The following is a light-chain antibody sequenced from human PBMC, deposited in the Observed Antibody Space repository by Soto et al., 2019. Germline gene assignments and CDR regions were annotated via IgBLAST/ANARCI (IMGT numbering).Light chain of an antibody. V-gene: IGKV1-5*03. CDR3: QHYNSYPGWT. CDR1: QSISSW. J-gene: IGKJ1*01. Sequence: DIQMTQSPSTLSASVGDRVTITCRASQSISSWLAWYQQKPGKAPKLLIYKASSLESGGPSRFSGSGSGTEFTLTISSLQPDDFATYYCQHYNSYPGWTFGQGTKVEIK. CDR2: KAS.